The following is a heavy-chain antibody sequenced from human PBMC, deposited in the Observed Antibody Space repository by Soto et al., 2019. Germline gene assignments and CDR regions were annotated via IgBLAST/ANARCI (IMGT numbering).Heavy chain of an antibody. V-gene: IGHV1-2*04. J-gene: IGHJ6*02. CDR2: INPNSGGT. CDR3: ARATMVRGVIRYYYGMDV. Sequence: ASEKVSCKASGYTFTSYYMHWVRQAPGQGLEWMGWINPNSGGTNYAQKFQRWVTMTRDTSISTAHMELSRLRSDDTAVYYCARATMVRGVIRYYYGMDVWGQGTTVTVSS. D-gene: IGHD3-10*01. CDR1: GYTFTSYY.